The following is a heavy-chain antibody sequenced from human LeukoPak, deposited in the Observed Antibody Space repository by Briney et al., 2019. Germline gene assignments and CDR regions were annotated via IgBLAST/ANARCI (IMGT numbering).Heavy chain of an antibody. Sequence: PSETLSLTCTVSGGSISSGDYYWSWIRQPPGKGLEWIGYIYYSGSTYYNPSLKSRVTISVDTSKNQFSLKLSSVTAADTAVYYCASPRAKYCSSTSCSLDYWGQGTLVTVSS. CDR1: GGSISSGDYY. D-gene: IGHD2-2*01. CDR3: ASPRAKYCSSTSCSLDY. J-gene: IGHJ4*02. CDR2: IYYSGST. V-gene: IGHV4-30-4*08.